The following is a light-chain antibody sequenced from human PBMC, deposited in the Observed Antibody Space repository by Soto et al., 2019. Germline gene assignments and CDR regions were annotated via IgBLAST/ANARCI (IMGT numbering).Light chain of an antibody. CDR3: QQRNSWPPTFT. Sequence: EIVFTQSPATLSFSPGERATLSCRASQSVGSFLAWYQQKPGQAPRLLIYDTSIRATGIPARFSGSGSGTDFTLTISSLEPEDFAVYYCQQRNSWPPTFTFGQGTRLEIK. V-gene: IGKV3-11*01. CDR1: QSVGSF. J-gene: IGKJ5*01. CDR2: DTS.